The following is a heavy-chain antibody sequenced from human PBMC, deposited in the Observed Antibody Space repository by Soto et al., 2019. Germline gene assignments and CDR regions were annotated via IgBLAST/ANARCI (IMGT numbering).Heavy chain of an antibody. D-gene: IGHD1-1*01. J-gene: IGHJ6*02. CDR3: AKDGTTTGIHYYAMDV. Sequence: PGGSLRLSCEVSGFTLTSYGMNWVRQAPDKGLEWVSTIGRGGDTYYADSVKGRFTVSRDNSKNTLFLQMNSLRAEGTALYFCAKDGTTTGIHYYAMDVWGQGTTVTVSS. CDR2: IGRGGDT. V-gene: IGHV3-23*01. CDR1: GFTLTSYG.